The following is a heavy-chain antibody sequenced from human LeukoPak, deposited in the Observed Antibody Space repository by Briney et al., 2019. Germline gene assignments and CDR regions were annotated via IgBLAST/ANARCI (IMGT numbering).Heavy chain of an antibody. V-gene: IGHV3-7*01. CDR2: IKQDGSEE. CDR3: ARDYEYCGGDCYPGYFDY. CDR1: GFSFSDYW. Sequence: SGGSLRLSCVASGFSFSDYWMGWVRRAPGKGLEWVANIKQDGSEEYYVDSVRGRFTISRDNAQNSLYLQVNSLRAEDTAVYYCARDYEYCGGDCYPGYFDYWGQGTLVTVSS. J-gene: IGHJ4*02. D-gene: IGHD2-21*02.